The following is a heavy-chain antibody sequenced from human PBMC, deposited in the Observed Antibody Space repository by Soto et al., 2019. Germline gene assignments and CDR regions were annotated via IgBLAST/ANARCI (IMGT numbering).Heavy chain of an antibody. D-gene: IGHD3-22*01. Sequence: PGGSLRLSCAASGFTFSDYYMSWIRQAPGKGLEWVSYISSSSSYTNYADSVKGRFTISRDNAKNSLYLQMNSLRAEDTAVYYCARVYWYYDSSGPIDYWGQGTLVTVSS. V-gene: IGHV3-11*06. CDR1: GFTFSDYY. J-gene: IGHJ4*02. CDR2: ISSSSSYT. CDR3: ARVYWYYDSSGPIDY.